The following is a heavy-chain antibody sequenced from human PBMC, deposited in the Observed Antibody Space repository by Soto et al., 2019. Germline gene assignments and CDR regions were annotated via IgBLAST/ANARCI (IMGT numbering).Heavy chain of an antibody. Sequence: PGGSLRLSCAASGVTFSSYAMHWVRQAPGKGLEWVAVISYDGSNKYYADSVKGRFTISRDNSKNTLYLQMNSLRAEDTAVYYCARESTTVTTSFDYWGQVTLVTVSS. V-gene: IGHV3-30-3*01. CDR1: GVTFSSYA. CDR2: ISYDGSNK. J-gene: IGHJ4*02. D-gene: IGHD4-17*01. CDR3: ARESTTVTTSFDY.